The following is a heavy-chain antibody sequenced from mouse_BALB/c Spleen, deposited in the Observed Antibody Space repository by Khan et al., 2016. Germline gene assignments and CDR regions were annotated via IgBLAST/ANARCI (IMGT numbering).Heavy chain of an antibody. CDR1: GYSITSGYY. CDR2: ISYDGSN. Sequence: EVQLQESGPGLVKPSQSLSLTCSVTGYSITSGYYWNWIRQFPGNKLEWMGYISYDGSNNYNPSLKNRISITRDTSKNQFFLKLHSVTTEDTATXYCATYVNYEVFAYWGQGTLFTVSA. D-gene: IGHD2-1*01. CDR3: ATYVNYEVFAY. J-gene: IGHJ3*01. V-gene: IGHV3-6*02.